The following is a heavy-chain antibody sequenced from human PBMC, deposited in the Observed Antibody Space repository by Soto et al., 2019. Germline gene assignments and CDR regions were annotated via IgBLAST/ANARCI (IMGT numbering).Heavy chain of an antibody. V-gene: IGHV3-15*07. CDR1: GFTFSNAW. CDR3: TTVSCGGECYSMRGGAFDI. Sequence: EVQLVESGGGLVKPGGSLRLSCAASGFTFSNAWMNWVRQAPGKGLEWVGRIKSKTDGGTTDYAAPVKGRFTISRDDSKNTLYLQMNSLKTEDTAVYYCTTVSCGGECYSMRGGAFDIWGQGTMVTVSS. D-gene: IGHD2-21*01. J-gene: IGHJ3*02. CDR2: IKSKTDGGTT.